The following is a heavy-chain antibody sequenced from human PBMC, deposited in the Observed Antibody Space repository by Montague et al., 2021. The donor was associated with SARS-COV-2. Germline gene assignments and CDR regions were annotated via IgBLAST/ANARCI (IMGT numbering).Heavy chain of an antibody. Sequence: SETLSLTCSVSGGSLSTYYWSWIRQPPGKGLEWIGYIDDSGTTRYNPSLRSRATISLDLSKNQFSLDLNSVTAADTAVYYCARNAYNHYSLDVWGRGTTVTVSS. CDR2: IDDSGTT. CDR3: ARNAYNHYSLDV. V-gene: IGHV4-59*08. CDR1: GGSLSTYY. J-gene: IGHJ6*02.